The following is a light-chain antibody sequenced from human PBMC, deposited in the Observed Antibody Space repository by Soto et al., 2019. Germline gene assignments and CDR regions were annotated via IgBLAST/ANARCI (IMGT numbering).Light chain of an antibody. CDR3: TSYTRSSTYV. Sequence: QSALTQPASVSGSPGQSITISCTGTSSDVGGYNYVSWYQHHPGKAPKLMIYEVSNRPSGVSNRFSGSKSGNTASLTISGVQVEDEAAYYCTSYTRSSTYVFGSGTKVTVL. CDR1: SSDVGGYNY. CDR2: EVS. J-gene: IGLJ1*01. V-gene: IGLV2-14*01.